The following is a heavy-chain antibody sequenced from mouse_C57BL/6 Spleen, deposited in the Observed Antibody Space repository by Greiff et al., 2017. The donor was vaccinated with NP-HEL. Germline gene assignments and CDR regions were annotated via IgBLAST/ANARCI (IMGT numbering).Heavy chain of an antibody. J-gene: IGHJ3*01. V-gene: IGHV5-4*01. CDR2: ISAGGGYT. CDR3: ARGLDSSGYGFAY. Sequence: EVHLVESGAGLVKPGASLKLSCAASGFTFSSYAMSWVRQTPGKSLEWVATISAGGGYTYYPDNVKGRFTISTDNAKSNLYLQMSSLTSEDTAVYYCARGLDSSGYGFAYWGQGTLVTVSA. D-gene: IGHD3-2*02. CDR1: GFTFSSYA.